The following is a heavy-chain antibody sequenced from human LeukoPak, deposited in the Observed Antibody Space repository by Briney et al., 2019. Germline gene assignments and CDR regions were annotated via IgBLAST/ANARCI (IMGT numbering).Heavy chain of an antibody. CDR1: GFTFSSYA. CDR3: ARSLDYDYYMDV. J-gene: IGHJ6*03. D-gene: IGHD3-10*01. Sequence: GGSLRLSCAASGFTFSSYAMSWVRQAPGKGLEWVSSISSSSNYIYYADSVKGRFTISRDNAKNSLYLQMNSLRAEDTAVYYCARSLDYDYYMDVWGKGTTVTVSS. V-gene: IGHV3-21*01. CDR2: ISSSSNYI.